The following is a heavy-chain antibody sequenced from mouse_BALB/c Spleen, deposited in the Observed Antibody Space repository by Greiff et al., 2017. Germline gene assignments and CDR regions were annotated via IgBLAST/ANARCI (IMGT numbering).Heavy chain of an antibody. Sequence: EVQLQQSGAELVRSGASVKLSCTASGFTITDYDMHWVKQRPEQGLEWIGWIDPEDGDTEYDPKFQGKATMTADTSSTTAYLHLSSLTSEDTAVYDGNAFITTATVYAMDYWGQGTTVTVSS. D-gene: IGHD1-2*01. CDR1: GFTITDYD. V-gene: IGHV14-4*02. CDR2: IDPEDGDT. J-gene: IGHJ4*01. CDR3: NAFITTATVYAMDY.